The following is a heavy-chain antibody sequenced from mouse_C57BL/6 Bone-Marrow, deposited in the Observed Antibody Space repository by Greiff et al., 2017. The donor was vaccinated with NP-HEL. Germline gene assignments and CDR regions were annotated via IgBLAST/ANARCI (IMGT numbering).Heavy chain of an antibody. CDR1: GYTFTDYY. J-gene: IGHJ1*03. V-gene: IGHV1-19*01. CDR3: ARWNWDWWYFDV. D-gene: IGHD4-1*01. Sequence: EVQLQQSGPVLVKPGASVKMSCKASGYTFTDYYMNWVKQSHGKSLEWIGVINPYNGGTSYNQKFKGKATLTVDKSSSTAYMELNSLTSEDSAVYYCARWNWDWWYFDVWGTGTTVTVSS. CDR2: INPYNGGT.